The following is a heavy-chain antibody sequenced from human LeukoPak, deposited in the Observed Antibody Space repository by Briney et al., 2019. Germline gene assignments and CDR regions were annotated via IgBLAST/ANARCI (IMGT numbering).Heavy chain of an antibody. CDR2: INHSGST. CDR3: ARDAGYRGYDYYYYYYMDV. J-gene: IGHJ6*03. Sequence: PSETLSLTCAVYGGSFSGYYWSWIRQPPGKGLEWIGEINHSGSTNYNPSLKSRVTISVDTSKNHFSLKLSSVTAADTAVYYCARDAGYRGYDYYYYYYMDVWGKGTTVTVSS. D-gene: IGHD5-12*01. V-gene: IGHV4-34*01. CDR1: GGSFSGYY.